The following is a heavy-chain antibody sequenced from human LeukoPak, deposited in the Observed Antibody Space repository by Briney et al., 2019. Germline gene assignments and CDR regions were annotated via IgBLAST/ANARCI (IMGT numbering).Heavy chain of an antibody. CDR2: IYYSGST. J-gene: IGHJ5*02. Sequence: SETLSLTCTVSGGSISSSSYYWGWIRQPPGKGLEWIGSIYYSGSTYYNPSLKSRVTISVDTSKNQFSLKLSSVTAADTAVYYCARAGATDWFDPWGQGTLVTVSS. D-gene: IGHD1-26*01. V-gene: IGHV4-39*07. CDR3: ARAGATDWFDP. CDR1: GGSISSSSYY.